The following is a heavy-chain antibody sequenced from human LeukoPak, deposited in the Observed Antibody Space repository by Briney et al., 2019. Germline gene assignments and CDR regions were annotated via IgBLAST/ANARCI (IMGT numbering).Heavy chain of an antibody. D-gene: IGHD4-11*01. CDR3: ARVGGTTVTTSDY. CDR2: INHSGST. Sequence: PSETLSLTCAVYGGSFSGYYWSWIRQPPGKGLEWIGEINHSGSTNYNPSLKSRVTISADTSKNQFSLKLSSVTAADTAVYYCARVGGTTVTTSDYWGQGTLVTVSS. CDR1: GGSFSGYY. V-gene: IGHV4-34*01. J-gene: IGHJ4*02.